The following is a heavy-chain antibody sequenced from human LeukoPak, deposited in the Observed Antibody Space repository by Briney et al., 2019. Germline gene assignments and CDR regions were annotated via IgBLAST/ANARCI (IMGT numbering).Heavy chain of an antibody. Sequence: SETLSLTCTVSGGSISSYYWSWIRQPPGKGLEWIGYIYYSGSTNYNPSLKSRVTISVDTSKNQFSLKLSSVTAADTAVYYCARPMVRGVIGCFQHWGQGTLVTVSS. CDR1: GGSISSYY. D-gene: IGHD3-10*01. V-gene: IGHV4-59*01. J-gene: IGHJ1*01. CDR3: ARPMVRGVIGCFQH. CDR2: IYYSGST.